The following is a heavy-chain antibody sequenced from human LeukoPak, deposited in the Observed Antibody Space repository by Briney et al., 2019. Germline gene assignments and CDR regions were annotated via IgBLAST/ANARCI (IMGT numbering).Heavy chain of an antibody. CDR1: RGSISSGNYY. Sequence: SETLSLTCTVSRGSISSGNYYWSWIRQPPGKGLEWIGYIYYSGSTYYNPSLKSRVTISVDTSKNQFSLKLSSVTAADTAVYYCARAGGGGSYYPWFDPWGQGTLVTVSS. CDR2: IYYSGST. D-gene: IGHD1-26*01. J-gene: IGHJ5*02. CDR3: ARAGGGGSYYPWFDP. V-gene: IGHV4-30-4*08.